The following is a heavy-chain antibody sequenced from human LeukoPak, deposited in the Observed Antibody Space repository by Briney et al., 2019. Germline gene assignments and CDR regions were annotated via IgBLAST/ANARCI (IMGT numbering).Heavy chain of an antibody. V-gene: IGHV3-11*01. CDR3: ASQIEPYYFDY. CDR2: MSSTDSTI. J-gene: IGHJ4*02. Sequence: GGSLRLSCAASGFTFSDYYMSWIRRAPGKGLEWVSYMSSTDSTIYYADSVKGRFTISRDNAKNSLYLQMNSLRAEDTAVYYCASQIEPYYFDYWGQGTLVTVSS. CDR1: GFTFSDYY. D-gene: IGHD1-14*01.